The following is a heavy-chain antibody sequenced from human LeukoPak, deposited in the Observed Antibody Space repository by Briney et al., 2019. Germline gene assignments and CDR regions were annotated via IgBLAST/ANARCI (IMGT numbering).Heavy chain of an antibody. Sequence: ASVTVSCKVSGYTLTELSMHWVRQAPGQGLEWMGIINPSGGSTSYAQKFQGRVTMTRDTSTSTVYMELNSLRSEDTAVYYCARDRRDGYKYDYWGQGTLVTVSS. V-gene: IGHV1-46*01. CDR3: ARDRRDGYKYDY. J-gene: IGHJ4*02. D-gene: IGHD5-24*01. CDR1: GYTLTELS. CDR2: INPSGGST.